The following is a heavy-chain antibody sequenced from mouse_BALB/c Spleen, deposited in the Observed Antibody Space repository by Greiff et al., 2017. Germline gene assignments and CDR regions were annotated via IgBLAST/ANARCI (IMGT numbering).Heavy chain of an antibody. J-gene: IGHJ3*01. V-gene: IGHV1S81*02. D-gene: IGHD2-4*01. CDR3: ARNDYDSFAY. Sequence: QVQLQQPGAELVKPGASVKLSCKASGYTFTSYWMHWVKQRPGQGLEWIGEINPSNGRTNYNEKFKSKATLTVDKSSSTAYMQLSSLTSEDSAVYYCARNDYDSFAYWGQGTLVTVSA. CDR2: INPSNGRT. CDR1: GYTFTSYW.